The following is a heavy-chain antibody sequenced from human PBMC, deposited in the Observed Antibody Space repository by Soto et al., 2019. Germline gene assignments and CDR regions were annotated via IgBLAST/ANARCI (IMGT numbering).Heavy chain of an antibody. CDR1: GGSFSGYY. J-gene: IGHJ6*03. D-gene: IGHD2-2*01. Sequence: NPSETLSLTCAVYGGSFSGYYWSWIRQPPGKGLEWIGEINHNGSTNYNPSIKRRITKSVDTSKNQYSMKLSSVTAADTAVYYCARRAFYCSSTSCSSYYYYYYMDGWGKGTTVT. CDR3: ARRAFYCSSTSCSSYYYYYYMDG. V-gene: IGHV4-34*01. CDR2: INHNGST.